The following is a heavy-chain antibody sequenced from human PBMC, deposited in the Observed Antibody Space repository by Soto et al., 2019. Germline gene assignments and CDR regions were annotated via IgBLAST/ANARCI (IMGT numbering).Heavy chain of an antibody. V-gene: IGHV3-30-3*02. CDR2: ISYDGNNK. J-gene: IGHJ4*02. Sequence: GGSLRLSCAASGFTFSTYSMHWVRQAPGKGLEWVAVISYDGNNKYYADSVKGRFTISRDKSKNTLYLQMTSLRADDTAVYYCAKDRRAGGNYGFYSDFWGQGALVTVSS. CDR1: GFTFSTYS. D-gene: IGHD1-7*01. CDR3: AKDRRAGGNYGFYSDF.